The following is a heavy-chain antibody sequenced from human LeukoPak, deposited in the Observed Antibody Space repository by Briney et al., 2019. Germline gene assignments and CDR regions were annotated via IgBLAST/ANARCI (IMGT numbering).Heavy chain of an antibody. Sequence: SGGSLRLSCAASGFTFSSYWMHWVRQAPGKGLVWASRIDSYGSRVSYADSVKGRFTISRDNANNTLFLQMNSLRAEDTALYYCARGGPWATFDFWGQRTLVTVSS. CDR2: IDSYGSRV. D-gene: IGHD1-26*01. CDR3: ARGGPWATFDF. V-gene: IGHV3-74*01. J-gene: IGHJ4*02. CDR1: GFTFSSYW.